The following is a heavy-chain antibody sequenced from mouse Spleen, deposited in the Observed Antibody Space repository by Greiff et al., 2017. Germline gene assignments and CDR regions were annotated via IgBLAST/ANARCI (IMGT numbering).Heavy chain of an antibody. CDR1: GYTFTDYY. CDR2: IYPGSGNT. D-gene: IGHD1-1*01. Sequence: VKLMESGAELVRPGASVKLSCKASGYTFTDYYINWVKQRPGQGLEWIARIYPGSGNTYYNEKFKGKATLTAEKSSSTAYMQLSSLTSEDSAVYFCAREVVVDSYWYFDVWGAGTTVTVSS. CDR3: AREVVVDSYWYFDV. V-gene: IGHV1-76*01. J-gene: IGHJ1*01.